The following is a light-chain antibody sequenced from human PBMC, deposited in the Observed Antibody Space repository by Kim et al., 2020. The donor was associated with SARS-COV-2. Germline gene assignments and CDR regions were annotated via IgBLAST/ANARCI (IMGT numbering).Light chain of an antibody. V-gene: IGLV1-44*01. J-gene: IGLJ3*02. Sequence: QSVLTQPPSASGTPGQRVTISCSGSSSNIGSNTVNWYQQLPGTAPKLLIYSNNQRPSGVPDRFSGSKSDTSASLAISGRQSEDVADYYCAAWDDSLNGWVFGGGTQLIVL. CDR3: AAWDDSLNGWV. CDR1: SSNIGSNT. CDR2: SNN.